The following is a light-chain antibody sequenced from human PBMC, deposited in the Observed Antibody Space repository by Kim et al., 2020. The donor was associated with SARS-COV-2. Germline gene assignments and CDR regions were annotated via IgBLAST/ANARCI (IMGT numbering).Light chain of an antibody. CDR1: LSISL. J-gene: IGKJ2*01. CDR2: QAS. Sequence: LSASVGASVTFTFLASLSISLLSWYRQKPGKAPKLLLYQASSLESGVPSRFSGSGSGTEFSLTISSLQPDDFATYHCQHYDSYPYTFGQGTKLDI. CDR3: QHYDSYPYT. V-gene: IGKV1-5*01.